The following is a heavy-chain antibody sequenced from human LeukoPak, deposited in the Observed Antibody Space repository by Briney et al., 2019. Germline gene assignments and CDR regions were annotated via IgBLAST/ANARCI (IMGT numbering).Heavy chain of an antibody. J-gene: IGHJ4*02. D-gene: IGHD2-15*01. CDR3: ARLFGYCSGGNCYEDFFDY. Sequence: GGSLRLSCAASGFSLDRYSMNWVRQAPGKGLEWVSLISSASSYIYYSDSVEGRFTISRDNAKNSLYLQMNSLRAEGTAVYYCARLFGYCSGGNCYEDFFDYWGRGTLVTVSS. V-gene: IGHV3-21*01. CDR2: ISSASSYI. CDR1: GFSLDRYS.